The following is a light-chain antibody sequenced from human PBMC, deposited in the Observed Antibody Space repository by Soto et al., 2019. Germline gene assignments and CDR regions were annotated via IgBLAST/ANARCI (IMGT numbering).Light chain of an antibody. Sequence: QSALTQPPSVSGTPGQRVAISCSTSSSNIGTNYVYWYQRLPGRAPKLLVYWNTQRASGVPDRFSGSRSGTSASLDISGLRSEDEGDYFCAAWDDSLRGPLFGGGTKLTVL. CDR3: AAWDDSLRGPL. J-gene: IGLJ2*01. CDR2: WNT. V-gene: IGLV1-47*01. CDR1: SSNIGTNY.